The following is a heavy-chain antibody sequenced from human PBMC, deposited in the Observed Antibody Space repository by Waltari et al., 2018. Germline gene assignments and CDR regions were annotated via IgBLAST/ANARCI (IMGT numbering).Heavy chain of an antibody. CDR1: GGSISSSSYY. J-gene: IGHJ4*02. D-gene: IGHD6-13*01. CDR2: IYYRGST. V-gene: IGHV4-39*07. Sequence: QLQLQESGPGLVKPSETLSLTCAVSGGSISSSSYYWGWIRQPPGKGLEWIGSIYYRGSTYYNPSLKSRVTISVDTSKNQFSLKLSSVTAADTAVYYCARSGGSSWYEGIYYFDYWGQGTLVTVSS. CDR3: ARSGGSSWYEGIYYFDY.